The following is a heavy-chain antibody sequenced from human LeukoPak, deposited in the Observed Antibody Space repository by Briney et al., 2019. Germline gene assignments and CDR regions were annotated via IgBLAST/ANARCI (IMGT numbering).Heavy chain of an antibody. D-gene: IGHD5-18*01. Sequence: SETLSLTCTVSGGSISSYYWSWIRQPPGKGLEWIGYIYYSGSTNYNPSPKSRVTISVDTSKNQFSLKLSSVTAADTAVYYCARLNEVDTAIDYWGQGTLVTVSS. CDR3: ARLNEVDTAIDY. J-gene: IGHJ4*02. CDR1: GGSISSYY. V-gene: IGHV4-59*01. CDR2: IYYSGST.